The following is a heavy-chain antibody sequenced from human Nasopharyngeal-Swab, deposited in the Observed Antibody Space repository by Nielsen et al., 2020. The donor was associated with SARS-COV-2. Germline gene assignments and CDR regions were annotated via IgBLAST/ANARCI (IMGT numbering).Heavy chain of an antibody. CDR1: GGSISTSSDF. V-gene: IGHV4-39*01. CDR2: IYCSGSGST. CDR3: AGHQLGEDQAPGWGWFDP. J-gene: IGHJ5*02. D-gene: IGHD3-16*01. Sequence: SETLSLTCTVSGGSISTSSDFWGWIRQPPGKGLEWIGSIYCSGSGSTYYNPSLRSRLTISVDTSRNQFSLRLSSVTAADTAVYYCAGHQLGEDQAPGWGWFDPWGQGALVTVSS.